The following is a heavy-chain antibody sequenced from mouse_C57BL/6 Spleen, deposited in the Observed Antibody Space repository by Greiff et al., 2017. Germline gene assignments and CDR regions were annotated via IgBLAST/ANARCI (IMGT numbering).Heavy chain of an antibody. CDR3: ARVIYGSSNVSMDY. Sequence: QVQLQQSGAELAKPGASVKLSCKASGYTFTSYGMHWVKQRPGQGLEWIGYINPSSGYTKYNQKFKGKATLTADKSSSTAYMQLSSLTYEDSAVEYCARVIYGSSNVSMDYWGQGTSVTVSS. CDR1: GYTFTSYG. D-gene: IGHD1-1*01. CDR2: INPSSGYT. J-gene: IGHJ4*01. V-gene: IGHV1-7*01.